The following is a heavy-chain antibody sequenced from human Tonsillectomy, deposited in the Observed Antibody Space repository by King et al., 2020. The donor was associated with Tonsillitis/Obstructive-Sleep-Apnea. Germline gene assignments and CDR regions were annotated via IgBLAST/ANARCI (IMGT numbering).Heavy chain of an antibody. V-gene: IGHV4-34*01. CDR1: GGSFSGYY. Sequence: VQLQQWGAGLLKPSETLSLTCAVYGGSFSGYYWTWIRQPPGKGLEWIGEINHSGTTNYSPSLKSRVTISVDTSKNQFSLRLTSVTAADTAVYYCRGYNYAHDYDCWGQGTLVTVSS. D-gene: IGHD5-18*01. J-gene: IGHJ4*02. CDR3: RGYNYAHDYDC. CDR2: INHSGTT.